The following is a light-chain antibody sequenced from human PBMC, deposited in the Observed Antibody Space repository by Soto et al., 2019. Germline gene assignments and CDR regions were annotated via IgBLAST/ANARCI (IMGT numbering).Light chain of an antibody. J-gene: IGLJ2*01. Sequence: QSALTQPPSLSAAPGQTVTISCSGGSSNIGNYDVYWYQQRPGTAPKLLIYDSDQRPSGIPDRFSGSKSGTSATLTITGLQTGDEADYFCGAWDNSLCGALFGGGTKLTVL. CDR2: DSD. CDR1: SSNIGNYD. V-gene: IGLV1-51*01. CDR3: GAWDNSLCGAL.